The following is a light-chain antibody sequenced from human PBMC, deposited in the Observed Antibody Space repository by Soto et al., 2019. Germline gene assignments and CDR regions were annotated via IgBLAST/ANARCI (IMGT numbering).Light chain of an antibody. V-gene: IGKV3-11*01. CDR2: DAF. Sequence: EIVLTQSPATLSLSPGERATLSCRASQSVDSYLAWYQQKPGQAPRLVIFDAFNMATGIPARFSGSGSGTDFTLTISSLEPEDFAVYYCQQHSDRLTFGGGTRVEI. CDR1: QSVDSY. CDR3: QQHSDRLT. J-gene: IGKJ4*01.